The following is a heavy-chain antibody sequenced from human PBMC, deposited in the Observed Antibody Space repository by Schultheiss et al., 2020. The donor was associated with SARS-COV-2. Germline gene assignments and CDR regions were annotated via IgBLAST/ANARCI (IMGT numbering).Heavy chain of an antibody. V-gene: IGHV3-23*01. CDR2: ISGSGGST. CDR1: GFTFSSYS. Sequence: GGSLRLSCAASGFTFSSYSMNWVRQAPGKGLEWVSGISGSGGSTYYADSVKGRFTISRDNSKNTLYLQMNSLRAEDTAVYYCARERQQLVTLGLFLEHGMDVWGQGTTVTVSS. CDR3: ARERQQLVTLGLFLEHGMDV. D-gene: IGHD6-13*01. J-gene: IGHJ6*02.